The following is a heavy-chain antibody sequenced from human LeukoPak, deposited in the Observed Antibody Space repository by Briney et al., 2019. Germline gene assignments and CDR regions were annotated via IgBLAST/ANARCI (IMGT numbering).Heavy chain of an antibody. J-gene: IGHJ4*02. CDR3: APEGYCTNGVCPPPVSN. CDR1: GGTFSSYT. D-gene: IGHD2-8*01. V-gene: IGHV1-69*02. Sequence: SVKVSCKASGGTFSSYTISWVRQASGQGLEWMGRIIPILGIANYAQKFQGRVTITADKSTSTAYMELSSLRSEDTAVYYCAPEGYCTNGVCPPPVSNWGQGTLVTVSS. CDR2: IIPILGIA.